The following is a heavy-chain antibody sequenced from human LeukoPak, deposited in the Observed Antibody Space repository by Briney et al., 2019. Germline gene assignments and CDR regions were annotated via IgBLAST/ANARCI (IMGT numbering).Heavy chain of an antibody. CDR1: GFSVSSNY. V-gene: IGHV3-66*01. J-gene: IGHJ6*02. D-gene: IGHD3-10*01. CDR2: FDNSDST. CDR3: ARSGSGSYPRRYYGMDV. Sequence: GGSLRLFCAASGFSVSSNYMSWVRQAPGKGLEWVSVFDNSDSTYHADSVKGRFTISRDNAKNSLYLQMNSLRAEDTAVYYCARSGSGSYPRRYYGMDVWGQGTTVTVSS.